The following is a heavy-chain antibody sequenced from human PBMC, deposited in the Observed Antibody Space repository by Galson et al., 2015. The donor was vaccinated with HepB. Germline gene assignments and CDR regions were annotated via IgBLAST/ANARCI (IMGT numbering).Heavy chain of an antibody. J-gene: IGHJ3*02. Sequence: SLRLSCAASGFTFRTYGMHWVRQAPGKGLQWVALISNDGDNTYYADSVRGRFTVSGDNSTNTAYLQMNSLRAEDTAVYYCAKGATQVGSNWWRLAFDIWGQGTVVTVSS. V-gene: IGHV3-30*18. CDR1: GFTFRTYG. D-gene: IGHD2-8*02. CDR3: AKGATQVGSNWWRLAFDI. CDR2: ISNDGDNT.